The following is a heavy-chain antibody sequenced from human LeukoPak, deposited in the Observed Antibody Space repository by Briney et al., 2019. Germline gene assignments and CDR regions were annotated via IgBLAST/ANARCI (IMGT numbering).Heavy chain of an antibody. CDR3: AMSPIPICSGGTCYETAYNWFDP. D-gene: IGHD2-15*01. J-gene: IGHJ5*02. CDR1: GDSVASNSAA. V-gene: IGHV6-1*01. CDR2: TYYMSKWYN. Sequence: SQTLSLTCAISGDSVASNSAAWNWIRQSPSRGLEWLGRTYYMSKWYNDYAISVKSRITINPDTSKNQVSLQLKSVTPEDTAVYYCAMSPIPICSGGTCYETAYNWFDPWGQGTLVTVSS.